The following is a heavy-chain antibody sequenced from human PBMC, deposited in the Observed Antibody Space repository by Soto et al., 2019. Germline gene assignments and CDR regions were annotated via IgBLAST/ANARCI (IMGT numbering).Heavy chain of an antibody. CDR3: ARGVGWEHLDY. Sequence: XSVKVSCKASGSTFTRYGISWVRQAPGQVLEWMGAXSAYNXNTRYAQKLQGXVTMTTDTXTSTDYMELRSLRYHDKAVYYCARGVGWEHLDYWGQGTLVTVSS. CDR2: XSAYNXNT. V-gene: IGHV1-18*01. J-gene: IGHJ4*02. CDR1: GSTFTRYG. D-gene: IGHD1-26*01.